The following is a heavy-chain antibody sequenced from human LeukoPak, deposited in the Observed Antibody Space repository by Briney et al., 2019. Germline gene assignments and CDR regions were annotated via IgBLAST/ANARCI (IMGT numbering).Heavy chain of an antibody. CDR2: IYHSGST. D-gene: IGHD4-17*01. Sequence: SHTLSLTCAVSGGSISSGGYSWSWIRQPPGKGLEWIGYIYHSGSTYYNPSLKSRVTISVDRSKNQFSLKLSSVTAADTAVYYCARDIPYGVYWYFDLWGRGTLVTVSS. CDR3: ARDIPYGVYWYFDL. CDR1: GGSISSGGYS. V-gene: IGHV4-30-2*01. J-gene: IGHJ2*01.